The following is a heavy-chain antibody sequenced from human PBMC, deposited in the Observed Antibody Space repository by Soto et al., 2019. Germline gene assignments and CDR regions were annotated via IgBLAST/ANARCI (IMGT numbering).Heavy chain of an antibody. V-gene: IGHV1-18*01. CDR3: ARRALFRWQLVADY. J-gene: IGHJ4*02. CDR1: GGTFSSYA. D-gene: IGHD6-13*01. CDR2: ISAYNGNT. Sequence: ASVKVSCKASGGTFSSYAISWVRQAPGQGLEWMGWISAYNGNTNYAQKLQGRVTMTTDTSTSTAYMELRSLRSDDTAVYYCARRALFRWQLVADYWGQGTLVTVS.